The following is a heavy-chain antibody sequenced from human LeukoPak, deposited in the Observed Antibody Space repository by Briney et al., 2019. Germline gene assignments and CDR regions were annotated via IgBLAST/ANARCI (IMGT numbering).Heavy chain of an antibody. Sequence: SVKVSCKASGGTFSSYAISWVRQAPGQGLEWMGGIIPIFGTANYAQKFQGRVTITADESTSTAYMELSSLRSEDTAVYYCAREGTVTYDGPYHYGMDVWGQGTTVAVSS. CDR2: IIPIFGTA. J-gene: IGHJ6*02. CDR1: GGTFSSYA. D-gene: IGHD4-17*01. CDR3: AREGTVTYDGPYHYGMDV. V-gene: IGHV1-69*13.